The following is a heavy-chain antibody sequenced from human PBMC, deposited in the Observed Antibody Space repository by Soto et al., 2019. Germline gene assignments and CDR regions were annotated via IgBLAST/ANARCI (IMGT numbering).Heavy chain of an antibody. CDR3: ARQGSFCSSGTCKAQQYFEL. J-gene: IGHJ1*01. D-gene: IGHD2-15*01. V-gene: IGHV5-51*01. Sequence: EVQLVQSGTEVRKPGESLMISCQGSGYNFNSYWIGWVRQMPGRGLEWMGVIYPGDSDTTYNPSFQGQVTLSVDKSINTVYLQWGSLKASDTAMYYCARQGSFCSSGTCKAQQYFELWGQGTLVTVSS. CDR2: IYPGDSDT. CDR1: GYNFNSYW.